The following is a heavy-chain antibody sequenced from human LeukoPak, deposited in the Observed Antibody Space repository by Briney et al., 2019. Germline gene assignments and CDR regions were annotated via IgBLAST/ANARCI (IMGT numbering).Heavy chain of an antibody. CDR2: INGDGGSR. CDR3: ASASSHRTAAGGDY. V-gene: IGHV3-74*01. CDR1: GFTFSPYW. D-gene: IGHD6-13*01. Sequence: GGSLRLSCAASGFTFSPYWMHWVRQAPGKGLVWVSRINGDGGSRNYADSVKGRFTISRDNAKNTLYLQMSSLRGEDTAVYYCASASSHRTAAGGDYWGQGTLVTGST. J-gene: IGHJ4*02.